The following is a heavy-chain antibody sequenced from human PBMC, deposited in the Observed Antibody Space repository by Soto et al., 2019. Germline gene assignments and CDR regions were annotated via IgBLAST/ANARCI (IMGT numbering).Heavy chain of an antibody. CDR3: ARQYSSGWYYFDY. CDR1: GDSVSSGSYY. CDR2: IYYSGST. V-gene: IGHV4-61*01. Sequence: PSETLSLTCTVSGDSVSSGSYYWSWIRQPPGKGLEWIGYIYYSGSTNYNPSLKSRVTISVDTSKNQFSLKLSSVTAADTAVYYCARQYSSGWYYFDYWGQGTLVTVSS. D-gene: IGHD6-19*01. J-gene: IGHJ4*02.